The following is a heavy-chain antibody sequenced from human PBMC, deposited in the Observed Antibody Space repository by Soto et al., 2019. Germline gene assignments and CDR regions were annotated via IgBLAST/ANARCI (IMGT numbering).Heavy chain of an antibody. J-gene: IGHJ4*02. CDR3: ARSNRRFRYGKIDY. V-gene: IGHV3-21*01. CDR1: GFTFSSHS. CDR2: ITTSSESK. Sequence: GGSLRLSCAVSGFTFSSHSMNWVRQAPGKGLEWVSSITTSSESKYYTDSVKGRFTLSRDNAKNSLYLQMKSLRAEDTAVYYCARSNRRFRYGKIDYWGRGNLVTVSS. D-gene: IGHD5-18*01.